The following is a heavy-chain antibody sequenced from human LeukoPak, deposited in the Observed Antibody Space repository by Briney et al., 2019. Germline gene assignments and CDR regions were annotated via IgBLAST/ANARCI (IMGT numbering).Heavy chain of an antibody. CDR3: ARGARAIFGVVTLNWFDP. J-gene: IGHJ5*02. D-gene: IGHD3-3*01. CDR2: INHSGST. CDR1: GGSFSGYH. Sequence: PSETLSLTCAVYGGSFSGYHWSWIRQPPGKGLEWIGEINHSGSTNYNPSLKSRVTISVDTSKNQFSLKLSSVTAADTAVYYCARGARAIFGVVTLNWFDPWGQGTLVTVSS. V-gene: IGHV4-34*01.